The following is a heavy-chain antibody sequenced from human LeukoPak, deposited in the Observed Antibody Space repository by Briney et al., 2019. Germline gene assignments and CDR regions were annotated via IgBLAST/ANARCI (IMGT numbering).Heavy chain of an antibody. CDR1: GGSISSYY. J-gene: IGHJ4*02. CDR3: ARGIVVVPAAIREGYYFDY. V-gene: IGHV4-59*12. CDR2: IYYSGST. Sequence: SETLSLTCTVSGGSISSYYWSWIRQPPGKGLEWIGYIYYSGSTNYNPSLKSRVTMSVDTSKNQFSLKLSSVTAADTAVYYCARGIVVVPAAIREGYYFDYWGQGTLVTVSS. D-gene: IGHD2-2*01.